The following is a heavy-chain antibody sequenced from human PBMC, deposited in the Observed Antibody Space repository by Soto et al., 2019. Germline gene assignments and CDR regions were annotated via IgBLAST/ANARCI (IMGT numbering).Heavy chain of an antibody. CDR2: MNPNSGNT. D-gene: IGHD3-3*01. Sequence: ASVKVSCKASGYTFTSYDINWVRQATGQGLERMGWMNPNSGNTGYAQKFQGRVTMTRNTSISTAYMELSSLRSEDTAVYYFARVRRHIRFLQYYYYYMDVWGKGTTVTVSS. CDR1: GYTFTSYD. V-gene: IGHV1-8*01. CDR3: ARVRRHIRFLQYYYYYMDV. J-gene: IGHJ6*03.